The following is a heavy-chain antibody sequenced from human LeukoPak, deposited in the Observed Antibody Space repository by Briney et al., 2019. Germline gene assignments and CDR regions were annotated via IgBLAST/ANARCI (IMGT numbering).Heavy chain of an antibody. CDR3: ARDLIRDSSGWGYFDY. Sequence: TSVKVSCTASGGTFSSYAISWVRQAPGQGLEWMGGIIPIFGTANYAQKFQGRVTITADKSTSTAYMELSSLRSEDTAVYYCARDLIRDSSGWGYFDYWGQGTLVTVSS. V-gene: IGHV1-69*06. D-gene: IGHD6-19*01. CDR2: IIPIFGTA. CDR1: GGTFSSYA. J-gene: IGHJ4*02.